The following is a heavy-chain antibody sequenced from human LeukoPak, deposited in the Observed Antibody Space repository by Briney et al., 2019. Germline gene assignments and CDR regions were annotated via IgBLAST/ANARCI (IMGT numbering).Heavy chain of an antibody. V-gene: IGHV3-66*01. CDR1: GFSVSGIH. CDR3: ARGNGNVGGRLDP. CDR2: LYSGGAT. D-gene: IGHD4-23*01. J-gene: IGHJ5*02. Sequence: GGSLRLSCTASGFSVSGIHMNWVRQAPGKGLDWVSGLYSGGATYYADSLGGRFIISRDDSKNTLYLQMSSLRDDDTAIYYCARGNGNVGGRLDPWGQGPRVTVSS.